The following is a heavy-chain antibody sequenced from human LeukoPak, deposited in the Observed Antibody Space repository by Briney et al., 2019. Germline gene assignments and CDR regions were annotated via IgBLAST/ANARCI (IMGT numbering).Heavy chain of an antibody. J-gene: IGHJ3*02. CDR2: ISYIGTT. CDR1: GGSISGDD. Sequence: PSETLSLTCTVSGGSISGDDLNWIRQPPGKGLEWIGYISYIGTTSYNPSLKSRVTISVDTSKTQFSLKLNSVTAADTAVYYCARKNSFDIWGQGTMVTVPS. D-gene: IGHD2/OR15-2a*01. V-gene: IGHV4-59*01. CDR3: ARKNSFDI.